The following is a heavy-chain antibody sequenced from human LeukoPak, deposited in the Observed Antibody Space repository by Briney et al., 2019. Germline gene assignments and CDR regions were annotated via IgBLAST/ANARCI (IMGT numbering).Heavy chain of an antibody. J-gene: IGHJ4*02. CDR3: ATNDGGNSEDLNDY. V-gene: IGHV4-59*12. CDR2: IYYSGST. CDR1: GGSMSSYY. Sequence: SETLSLTCTVSGGSMSSYYWSWIRQPPGKGLEWIGYIYYSGSTNYSPSLKSRVTISVDTSKNQFSLKLSSVTAADTAVYYCATNDGGNSEDLNDYWGQGTLVTVSS. D-gene: IGHD4-23*01.